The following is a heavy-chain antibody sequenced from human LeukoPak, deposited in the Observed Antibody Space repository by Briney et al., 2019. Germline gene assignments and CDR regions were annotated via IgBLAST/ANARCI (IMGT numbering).Heavy chain of an antibody. J-gene: IGHJ3*02. D-gene: IGHD3-9*01. Sequence: SETLSLTCTVSGGSITSSSYYWGWLRQPPGKGLEWIGSIYYSGSTYYKPSLKSRVTISVDTSKNQFSLNPSSVTAADTAVYYCARWDPSFDAFSDAFDIWGQGTMVTVSS. CDR2: IYYSGST. CDR1: GGSITSSSYY. V-gene: IGHV4-39*07. CDR3: ARWDPSFDAFSDAFDI.